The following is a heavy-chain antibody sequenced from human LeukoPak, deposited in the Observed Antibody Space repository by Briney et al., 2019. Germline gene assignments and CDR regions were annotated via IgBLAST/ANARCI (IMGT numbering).Heavy chain of an antibody. CDR3: VSQSYSGSDNYYFHY. J-gene: IGHJ4*02. D-gene: IGHD1-26*01. CDR1: GFTFRTYW. CDR2: IKQDGSDK. V-gene: IGHV3-7*03. Sequence: GGSLRLSCAASGFTFRTYWMSWVRQAPGKGLEWVANIKQDGSDKNYVDSVKGRFTISRDNAKNSLYLQMNSLRAEDTAVYYCVSQSYSGSDNYYFHYWGQGTLVAVSS.